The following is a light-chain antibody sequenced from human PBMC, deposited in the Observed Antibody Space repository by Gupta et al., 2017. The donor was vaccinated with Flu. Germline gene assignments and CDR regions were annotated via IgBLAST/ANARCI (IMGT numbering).Light chain of an antibody. CDR2: RTR. CDR1: SSNIVSNN. Sequence: PVLTLPPSACGTAGHSGTMSTSGSSSNIVSNNVFWYQQLPGTAPKLLIFRTRPRPSGVPDRFSGAKSGTSASLAISGLRSEDEADYYCAALDDTISGWVFGGGTKVTVL. V-gene: IGLV1-47*01. J-gene: IGLJ3*02. CDR3: AALDDTISGWV.